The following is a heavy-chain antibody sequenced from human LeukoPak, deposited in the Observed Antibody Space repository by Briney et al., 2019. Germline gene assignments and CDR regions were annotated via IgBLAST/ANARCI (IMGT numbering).Heavy chain of an antibody. CDR3: AQGSGVLPPTTYLVH. D-gene: IGHD3-10*01. J-gene: IGHJ4*02. CDR1: GFTFSSYA. V-gene: IGHV3-23*01. Sequence: GGSLRLSCAASGFTFSSYAMNWVRRAPGKGLEWVSAISGSGDTTYYADSVKGHFTISRDNSKNTLYLQMNSLRAEDTAVYYCAQGSGVLPPTTYLVHWGQGTLVTVSS. CDR2: ISGSGDTT.